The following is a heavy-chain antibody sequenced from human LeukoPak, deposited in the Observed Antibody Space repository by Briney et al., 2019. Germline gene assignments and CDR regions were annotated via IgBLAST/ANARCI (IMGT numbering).Heavy chain of an antibody. V-gene: IGHV4-34*01. D-gene: IGHD3-10*01. CDR2: INHSGSA. Sequence: PSETLSLTCAVYGGSFSGYYWSWIRQPPGKGLEWIGEINHSGSANYNPSLKGRVTISVDTSKNQFSLKLSSVTAADTAVYYCARGRITMVRGVQFDYWGQGTLVTVSS. CDR3: ARGRITMVRGVQFDY. CDR1: GGSFSGYY. J-gene: IGHJ4*02.